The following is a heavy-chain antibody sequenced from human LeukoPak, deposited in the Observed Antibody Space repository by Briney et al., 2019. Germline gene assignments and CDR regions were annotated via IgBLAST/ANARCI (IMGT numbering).Heavy chain of an antibody. Sequence: ASVKVSCKASGGTFSSYAISWVRQAPGQGLEWMGWISAYNGNTNYAQKLQGRVTMTTDTSTSTAYMELRSLRSDDTAVYCCARDALGYCSSTSCYLNYYYYMDVWGKGTTVTVSS. D-gene: IGHD2-2*01. CDR2: ISAYNGNT. CDR3: ARDALGYCSSTSCYLNYYYYMDV. CDR1: GGTFSSYA. J-gene: IGHJ6*03. V-gene: IGHV1-18*01.